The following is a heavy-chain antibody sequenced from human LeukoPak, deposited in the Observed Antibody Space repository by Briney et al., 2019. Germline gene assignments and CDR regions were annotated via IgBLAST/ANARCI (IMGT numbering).Heavy chain of an antibody. J-gene: IGHJ4*02. CDR2: ITGTGGR. D-gene: IGHD2-15*01. CDR1: GFTFGSYA. Sequence: GGSLRLSCAASGFTFGSYAMSWVRQAPGKGLEWVSIITGTGGRYYGDSVKGRFILSRDNSKNTVYMQMSSLRAEDTATYYCAKDYCRDGNCPFPFLDSWGQGTLVTVSS. V-gene: IGHV3-23*01. CDR3: AKDYCRDGNCPFPFLDS.